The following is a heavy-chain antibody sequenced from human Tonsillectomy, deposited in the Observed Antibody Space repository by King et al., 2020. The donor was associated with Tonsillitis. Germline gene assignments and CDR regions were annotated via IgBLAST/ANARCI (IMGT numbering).Heavy chain of an antibody. CDR1: GGTFSSYA. D-gene: IGHD3-22*01. Sequence: LVQSGAEVKKPGSSVKVSCKASGGTFSSYAISWVRQAPGQGLEWMGGIIPIFGTANYAQKFQGRVTITADESTSTAYMELSSLRSEDTAVYYCARSPGPDYYDSSGYYYWYFDLWGRGTLVTVSS. J-gene: IGHJ2*01. CDR2: IIPIFGTA. V-gene: IGHV1-69*01. CDR3: ARSPGPDYYDSSGYYYWYFDL.